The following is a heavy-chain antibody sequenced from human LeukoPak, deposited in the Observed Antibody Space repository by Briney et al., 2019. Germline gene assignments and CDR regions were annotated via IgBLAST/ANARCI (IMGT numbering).Heavy chain of an antibody. V-gene: IGHV3-30*18. J-gene: IGHJ4*02. CDR2: ISYDGNSQ. CDR3: AKPYPTLTTSAVLDN. CDR1: GFTFSSYG. D-gene: IGHD1-1*01. Sequence: GGSLRLSCAASGFTFSSYGMHWVRQAPGRGLEWVAAISYDGNSQHYGAPVKGRFTISRDNSKNTVYLQINTLRTDDAAIYYCAKPYPTLTTSAVLDNWGQGTLVTVSS.